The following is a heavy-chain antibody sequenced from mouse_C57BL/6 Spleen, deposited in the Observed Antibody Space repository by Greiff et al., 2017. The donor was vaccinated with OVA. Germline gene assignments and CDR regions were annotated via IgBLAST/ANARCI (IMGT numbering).Heavy chain of an antibody. CDR3: VGYDGDYYAMDY. J-gene: IGHJ4*01. D-gene: IGHD2-2*01. Sequence: QVQLQQSGAELVKPGASVKLSCKASGYTFTSYWMHWVKQRPGQGLEWIGMIHPNSGSTNYNEKFKSKATLTVDNSSSTAYMQLSSLTSEDSAVYYCVGYDGDYYAMDYWGQGTSVTVSS. CDR2: IHPNSGST. CDR1: GYTFTSYW. V-gene: IGHV1-64*01.